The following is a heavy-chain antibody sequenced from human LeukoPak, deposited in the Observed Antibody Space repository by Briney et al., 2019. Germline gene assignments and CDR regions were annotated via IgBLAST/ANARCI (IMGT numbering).Heavy chain of an antibody. V-gene: IGHV1-18*01. CDR1: GYTFTSYG. J-gene: IGHJ4*02. CDR2: ISAYNGNT. Sequence: ASVKVSCKASGYTFTSYGISWVRQAPGQGLEGMGWISAYNGNTNYAQKLQGRVTMTTDTSTSTAYMELRSLRSDDTAVYYCARAPGYCSGGSCYSGFDYWGQGTLVTVSS. D-gene: IGHD2-15*01. CDR3: ARAPGYCSGGSCYSGFDY.